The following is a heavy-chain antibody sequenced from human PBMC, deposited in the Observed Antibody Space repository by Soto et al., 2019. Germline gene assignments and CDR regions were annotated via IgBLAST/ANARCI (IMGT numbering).Heavy chain of an antibody. Sequence: EVQLVESGGGLVKPGGSLRLSCAASGFTFSSYSMNWVRQAPGKGLEWVSVIYSGGSTYYADSVKGRFTISRDNSKNTLYLQMNSLRAEDTAVYYCARGSSIAAPTRAPIDYWGQGTLVTVSS. J-gene: IGHJ4*02. CDR2: IYSGGST. CDR1: GFTFSSYS. D-gene: IGHD6-6*01. CDR3: ARGSSIAAPTRAPIDY. V-gene: IGHV3-66*01.